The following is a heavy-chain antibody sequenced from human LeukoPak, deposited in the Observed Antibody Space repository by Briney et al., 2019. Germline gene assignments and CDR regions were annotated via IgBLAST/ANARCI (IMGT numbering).Heavy chain of an antibody. V-gene: IGHV3-23*01. CDR2: ISGSGGST. Sequence: GESLRLSCAASGFSFSSYSMNWVRQAPGKGLEWVSAISGSGGSTYYADSVKGRFTISRDNSKNTLYLQMNSLRAEDTAVYYCAKATDHILDYWGQGTLVTVSS. J-gene: IGHJ4*02. CDR1: GFSFSSYS. D-gene: IGHD1-1*01. CDR3: AKATDHILDY.